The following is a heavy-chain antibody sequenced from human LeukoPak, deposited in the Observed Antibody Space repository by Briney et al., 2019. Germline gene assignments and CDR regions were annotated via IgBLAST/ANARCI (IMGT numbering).Heavy chain of an antibody. CDR1: GFTFSSYA. CDR3: AHSGPSPDY. J-gene: IGHJ4*02. Sequence: PGGALRLSCAASGFTFSSYAMSWVRQAPWKGLEGVSAISGSGGSTYYADSVKGRFNISRDNSKNTQYLQMNSLRAEDTAVYYCAHSGPSPDYWGEGTLVTVYS. V-gene: IGHV3-23*01. D-gene: IGHD2-21*01. CDR2: ISGSGGST.